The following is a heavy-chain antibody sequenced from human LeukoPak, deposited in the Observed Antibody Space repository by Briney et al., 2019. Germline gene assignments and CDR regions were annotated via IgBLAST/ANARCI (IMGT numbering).Heavy chain of an antibody. D-gene: IGHD1-14*01. V-gene: IGHV3-9*01. Sequence: GRSLRLSCAASGFTFDDYAMHWVRQAPGKGLEWVSGISWNSGSIGYADSVKGRFTISRDNAKNSLYLQMNSLRVEDTALYYCATGTVAGTFDYWGQGTLVTVSS. J-gene: IGHJ4*02. CDR3: ATGTVAGTFDY. CDR2: ISWNSGSI. CDR1: GFTFDDYA.